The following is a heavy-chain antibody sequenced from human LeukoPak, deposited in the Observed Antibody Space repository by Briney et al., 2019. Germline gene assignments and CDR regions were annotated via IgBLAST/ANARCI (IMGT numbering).Heavy chain of an antibody. J-gene: IGHJ4*02. CDR2: IYSGGTT. Sequence: GGSLRLSCTASGFTVSTSYLTWVRQAPGKGPEWVSGIYSGGTTYYADSVKGRFTISRDNSKNTVHLQMNSLRAEDTAVYYCVRGFTGSYDYWGQGTLVTVSS. V-gene: IGHV3-53*01. CDR3: VRGFTGSYDY. CDR1: GFTVSTSY. D-gene: IGHD1-26*01.